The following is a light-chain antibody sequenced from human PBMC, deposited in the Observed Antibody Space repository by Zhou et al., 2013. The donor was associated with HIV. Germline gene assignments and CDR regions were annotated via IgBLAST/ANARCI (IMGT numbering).Light chain of an antibody. CDR3: QKYNSXPLT. CDR2: AAS. J-gene: IGKJ4*01. V-gene: IGKV1-27*01. CDR1: QGINNH. Sequence: DIQMTQSPSSLSASVGDRVVITCRASQGINNHLAWFQQKPGKLPNLLIYAASTLQSGVPSRFSGSGSGTDFTLTVSSLQPEDVATYYCQKYNSXPLTFGGGTKVEIK.